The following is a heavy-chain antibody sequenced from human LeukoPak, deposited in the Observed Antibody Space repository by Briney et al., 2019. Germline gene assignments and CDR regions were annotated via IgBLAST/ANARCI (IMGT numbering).Heavy chain of an antibody. V-gene: IGHV1-69*05. CDR2: IIPIFGTA. D-gene: IGHD3-22*01. CDR3: ATQRGDSSGYYGGY. CDR1: GGTFSSYA. Sequence: SVKVSCKASGGTFSSYAVSWVRQAPGQGLEWMGGIIPIFGTANYAQKFQGRVTITTDESTRTAYMELSSLRSEDTAVYYCATQRGDSSGYYGGYWGQGTLVTVSS. J-gene: IGHJ4*02.